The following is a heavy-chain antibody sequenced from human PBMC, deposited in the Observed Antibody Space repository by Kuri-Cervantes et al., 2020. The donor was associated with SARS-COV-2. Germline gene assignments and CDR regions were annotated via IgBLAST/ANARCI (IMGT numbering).Heavy chain of an antibody. CDR3: ARHPAPRYCSSTSCYGIWFDP. J-gene: IGHJ5*02. CDR2: IYHTGNT. D-gene: IGHD2-2*01. CDR1: GDSINSGYY. V-gene: IGHV4-38-2*01. Sequence: ESLKISCAPSGDSINSGYYWGWIRQPPGKGLEWIGSIYHTGNTYYSPSLKSRVTMSVDTSKNQFSLKLSSVTAADTAVYYCARHPAPRYCSSTSCYGIWFDPWGQGTLVTVSS.